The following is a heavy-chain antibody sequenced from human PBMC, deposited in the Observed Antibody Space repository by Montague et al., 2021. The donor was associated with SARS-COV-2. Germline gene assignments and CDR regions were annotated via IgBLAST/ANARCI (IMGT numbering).Heavy chain of an antibody. D-gene: IGHD3-16*01. V-gene: IGHV3-7*01. J-gene: IGHJ4*02. CDR1: GFTFSSYW. Sequence: SLRLSCAASGFTFSSYWMSWVRQAPGKGLEWVANIKEDGSDQYYVDSVEGRVTISRDNAKNSVYLQMNSLRAEDTAVYYCARAPRRGGAYWGQGTPVTVSS. CDR2: IKEDGSDQ. CDR3: ARAPRRGGAY.